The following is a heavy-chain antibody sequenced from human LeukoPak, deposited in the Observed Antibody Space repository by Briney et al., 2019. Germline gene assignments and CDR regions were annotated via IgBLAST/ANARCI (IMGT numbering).Heavy chain of an antibody. CDR2: IIPILGIA. D-gene: IGHD3-3*02. CDR1: GDTFSSYA. J-gene: IGHJ6*02. V-gene: IGHV1-69*04. CDR3: ARDPYSIFGMDV. Sequence: ASVKVSCKASGDTFSSYAISWVRQAPGQGLEWMGRIIPILGIANYAQKFQGRVTITADKSTSTAYMELSSLRSEDTAVYYCARDPYSIFGMDVWGQGTTVTVSS.